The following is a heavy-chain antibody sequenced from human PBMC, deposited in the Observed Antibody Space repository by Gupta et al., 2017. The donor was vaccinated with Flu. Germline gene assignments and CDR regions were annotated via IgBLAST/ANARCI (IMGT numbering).Heavy chain of an antibody. V-gene: IGHV4-31*03. CDR2: IHHSGHT. D-gene: IGHD2-21*01. CDR3: ARANYCGGNCDFEGYFDS. Sequence: QVLLQESGPGLVKTSQTLSLTCPVSRGSINRDGYYWIWIRQHPGEGPEWVGYIHHSGHTYYNPSLRGRLVISVDKSQNQFSRNLKSVTAADTAVYYCARANYCGGNCDFEGYFDSWGQGTRVTVPA. J-gene: IGHJ4*02. CDR1: RGSINRDGYY.